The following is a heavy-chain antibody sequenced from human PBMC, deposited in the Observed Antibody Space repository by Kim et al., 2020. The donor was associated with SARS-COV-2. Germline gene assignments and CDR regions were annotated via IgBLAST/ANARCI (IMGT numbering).Heavy chain of an antibody. CDR3: ASSGSYGPLIMEV. J-gene: IGHJ6*02. Sequence: GGSLRLSCAASGFTFSSYAMHWVRQAPGKGLEYVSAISSNGGSTYYANSVKGRFTISRDNSKNTLYLQMGSLRAEDMAVYYCASSGSYGPLIMEVWGQGTTVTVSS. CDR1: GFTFSSYA. CDR2: ISSNGGST. V-gene: IGHV3-64*01. D-gene: IGHD1-26*01.